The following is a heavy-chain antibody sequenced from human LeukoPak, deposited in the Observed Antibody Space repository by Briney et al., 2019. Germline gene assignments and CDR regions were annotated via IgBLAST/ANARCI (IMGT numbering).Heavy chain of an antibody. Sequence: GGSLRLSCAASGFTFSSYAMSWVRQAPGKGLVWVSRINNDGSTTSYADSVKGRFTISRDNAKNTLYLQMNNLRAEDTAVYYCARDLSFGAPYNWFDPWGQGTLVTVSS. CDR2: INNDGSTT. J-gene: IGHJ5*02. D-gene: IGHD3-10*01. CDR1: GFTFSSYA. V-gene: IGHV3-74*01. CDR3: ARDLSFGAPYNWFDP.